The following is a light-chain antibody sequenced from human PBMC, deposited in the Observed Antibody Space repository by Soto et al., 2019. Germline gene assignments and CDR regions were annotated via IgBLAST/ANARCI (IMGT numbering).Light chain of an antibody. Sequence: DIVMTQTPLSLPVTPGEPASISCRSSQSRLDSDDGNTYLDWYLQKPGQSPQLLIYTVSYRASGLPDWISGSGSGTDFTLKSSRVAAEDVGVYYCMQRREFPLTFGGGTKVEIK. CDR2: TVS. CDR1: QSRLDSDDGNTY. J-gene: IGKJ4*01. V-gene: IGKV2-40*01. CDR3: MQRREFPLT.